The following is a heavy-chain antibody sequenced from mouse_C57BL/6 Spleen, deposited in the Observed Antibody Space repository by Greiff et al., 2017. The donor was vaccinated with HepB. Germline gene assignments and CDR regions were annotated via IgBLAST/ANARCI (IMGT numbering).Heavy chain of an antibody. CDR2: ISYDGSN. CDR3: AGEGDDYGD. D-gene: IGHD1-2*01. CDR1: GYSITSGYY. Sequence: EVQLQESGPGLVKPSQSLSLTCSVTGYSITSGYYWNWIRQFPGNKLEWMGYISYDGSNNYNPSLKNRISITRDTSKNQFFLKLNSVTAEDTATYYCAGEGDDYGDWGQGTTLTVSS. V-gene: IGHV3-6*01. J-gene: IGHJ2*01.